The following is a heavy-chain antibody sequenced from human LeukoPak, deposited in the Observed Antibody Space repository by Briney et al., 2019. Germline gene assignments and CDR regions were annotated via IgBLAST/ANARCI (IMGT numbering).Heavy chain of an antibody. CDR1: GYTFTSYA. D-gene: IGHD4-17*01. J-gene: IGHJ5*02. CDR2: INTNTGNP. Sequence: ASVKVSCKASGYTFTSYAMNWERQAPGQGLEWMGWINTNTGNPTYAQGFTGRFVFSLDTSVSTAYLQISSLKAEDTAVYYCVRDYGDYVGDWFDPWGQGTLVTVSS. CDR3: VRDYGDYVGDWFDP. V-gene: IGHV7-4-1*02.